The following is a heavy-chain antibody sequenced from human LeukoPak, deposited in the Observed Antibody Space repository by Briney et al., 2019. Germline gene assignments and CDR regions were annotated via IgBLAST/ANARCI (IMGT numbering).Heavy chain of an antibody. CDR1: GYTFTDYD. V-gene: IGHV1-18*01. Sequence: ASVKVSCKTSGYTFTDYDITWVRQAPGQGLEWMGRVSPYNGNTYYSQRFQDRVTITKDTSTGTAYMDLRNLRTDDTALYYCARDLVGSGWYGNFHYYMDVWGKGTTVTVSS. D-gene: IGHD6-19*01. CDR3: ARDLVGSGWYGNFHYYMDV. CDR2: VSPYNGNT. J-gene: IGHJ6*03.